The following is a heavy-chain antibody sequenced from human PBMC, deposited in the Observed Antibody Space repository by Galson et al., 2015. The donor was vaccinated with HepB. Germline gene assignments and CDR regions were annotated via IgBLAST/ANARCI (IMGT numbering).Heavy chain of an antibody. J-gene: IGHJ4*02. Sequence: SLRLSCAASGFTFSDYYMSWIRQAPGKGLEWVSYISSSSSYTNYADSVKGRFTISRDNAKNSLYLQMNSLRAEDTAVYYCARGSGSYGALNYRGQGTLVTVSS. CDR1: GFTFSDYY. D-gene: IGHD1-26*01. CDR2: ISSSSSYT. CDR3: ARGSGSYGALNY. V-gene: IGHV3-11*06.